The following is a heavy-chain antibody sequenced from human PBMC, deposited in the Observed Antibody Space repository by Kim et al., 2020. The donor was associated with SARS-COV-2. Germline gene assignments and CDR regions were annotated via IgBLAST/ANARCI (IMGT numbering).Heavy chain of an antibody. V-gene: IGHV3-23*01. CDR3: AKDQDSKRAFDY. D-gene: IGHD2-15*01. Sequence: YYTDSVKGRFTISRDNSKNTLDLQMNSLRAEDTAVYYCAKDQDSKRAFDYWGQGTLVTVSS. J-gene: IGHJ4*02.